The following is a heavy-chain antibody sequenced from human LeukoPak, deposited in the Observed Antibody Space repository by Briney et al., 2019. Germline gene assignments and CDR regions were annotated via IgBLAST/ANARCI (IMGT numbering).Heavy chain of an antibody. J-gene: IGHJ6*02. CDR1: GFXFSSYS. Sequence: GGSLRLSCAASGFXFSSYSINWVRQAPGKGLEWVSSISSSSSYIYYADSVKGRFTISRDNVKNSLYLQMNSLRAEDTAVYYCARDQGYSGYDWTMGYYYYGMDVWGQGITVTVSS. V-gene: IGHV3-21*01. CDR2: ISSSSSYI. D-gene: IGHD5-12*01. CDR3: ARDQGYSGYDWTMGYYYYGMDV.